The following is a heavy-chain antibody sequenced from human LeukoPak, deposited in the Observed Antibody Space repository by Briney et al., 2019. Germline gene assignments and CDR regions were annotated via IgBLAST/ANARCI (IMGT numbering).Heavy chain of an antibody. CDR2: ISGYNGNT. Sequence: ASVKVSCTASGYTFTSYGISWVRQAPGQGLEWMGWISGYNGNTNYAQKLQGRVTMTTDTSTSTAYMELRSLRSDDTAVYYCASIYCTNGVCQAQPLNYWGQGTLVTVSS. V-gene: IGHV1-18*01. D-gene: IGHD2-8*01. CDR3: ASIYCTNGVCQAQPLNY. J-gene: IGHJ4*02. CDR1: GYTFTSYG.